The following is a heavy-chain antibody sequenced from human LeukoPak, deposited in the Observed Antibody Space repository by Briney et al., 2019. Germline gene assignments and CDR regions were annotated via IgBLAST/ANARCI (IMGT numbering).Heavy chain of an antibody. CDR3: ATLTGYSSESWFDP. CDR1: GGSISSGSYY. Sequence: PSETLSLTCTVSGGSISSGSYYWSWIRQPAGKGLDWIGRIYTTGSTNYNPSLKSRVTISVDTSKNQFSLKLSSVTAADTAVYYCATLTGYSSESWFDPWGQGILVTVSS. D-gene: IGHD3-9*01. V-gene: IGHV4-61*02. J-gene: IGHJ5*02. CDR2: IYTTGST.